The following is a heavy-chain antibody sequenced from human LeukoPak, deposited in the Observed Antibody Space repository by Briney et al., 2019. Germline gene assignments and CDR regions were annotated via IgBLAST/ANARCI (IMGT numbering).Heavy chain of an antibody. CDR2: ISYDGSNK. V-gene: IGHV3-30*04. CDR1: GFTFSSYA. J-gene: IGHJ4*02. D-gene: IGHD5-18*01. Sequence: PGGSLRLSCAASGFTFSSYAMHWVRQAPGKGLEWVAVISYDGSNKYYADSVKGRFTISRDNSKNTLYLQMNSLRAEDTAVYYRARVGLPDTAMADYWGQGTLVTVSS. CDR3: ARVGLPDTAMADY.